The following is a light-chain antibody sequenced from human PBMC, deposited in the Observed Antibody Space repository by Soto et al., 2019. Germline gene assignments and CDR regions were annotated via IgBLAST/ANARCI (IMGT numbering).Light chain of an antibody. CDR2: AAS. CDR3: HQSYRRQYT. J-gene: IGKJ2*01. Sequence: IQLSQSPSSLSASVGDTVTVTCRASQTINIYLNWYQQKPGKAPELLIYAASSLQRGVPSRFSGGGSRTDCTLTIYSLQAEDFPTSSCHQSYRRQYTFGQGTTVEMK. V-gene: IGKV1-39*01. CDR1: QTINIY.